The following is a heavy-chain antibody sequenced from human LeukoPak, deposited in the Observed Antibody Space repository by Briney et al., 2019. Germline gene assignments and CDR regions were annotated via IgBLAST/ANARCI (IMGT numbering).Heavy chain of an antibody. J-gene: IGHJ5*02. D-gene: IGHD2-2*01. Sequence: GGSLRLSCAASGFTFSSYAMHWVRQAPGKGLEWVGRIRSKANSYATAYAASVKGRFTISRDDSKNTAYLQMNSLKTEDTAVYYCTRFLGYCSSTSCSNWFDPWGQGTLVTVSS. CDR3: TRFLGYCSSTSCSNWFDP. CDR2: IRSKANSYAT. V-gene: IGHV3-73*01. CDR1: GFTFSSYA.